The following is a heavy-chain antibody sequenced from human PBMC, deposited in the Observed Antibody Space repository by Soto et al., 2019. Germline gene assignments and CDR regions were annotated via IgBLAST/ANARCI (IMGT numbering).Heavy chain of an antibody. V-gene: IGHV4-31*03. CDR1: GGSISSGGYY. Sequence: SETLSLTCTVSGGSISSGGYYWSWIRQHPGKGLEWIGYIYYSGSTYYNPSLKSRVTISVDTSKNQFSLKLSSVTAADTAVYYCARVVYTFVNWFDPWGQGTLVTVSS. CDR3: ARVVYTFVNWFDP. D-gene: IGHD6-6*01. CDR2: IYYSGST. J-gene: IGHJ5*02.